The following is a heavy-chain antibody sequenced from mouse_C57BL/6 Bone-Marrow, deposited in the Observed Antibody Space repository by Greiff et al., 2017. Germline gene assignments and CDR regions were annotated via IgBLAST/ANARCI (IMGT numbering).Heavy chain of an antibody. CDR1: GYTFTSYW. D-gene: IGHD1-1*01. CDR2: IHPNSGST. CDR3: ARRVLGYYGSSYPDY. Sequence: QVQLQQPGAELVKPGASVKLSCKASGYTFTSYWMHWVKQRPGQGLEWIGMIHPNSGSTNYNEKFKSKATLTVDKSSSTAYMQLSSLTSEDSAVYYCARRVLGYYGSSYPDYWGQGTTLTVSS. V-gene: IGHV1-64*01. J-gene: IGHJ2*01.